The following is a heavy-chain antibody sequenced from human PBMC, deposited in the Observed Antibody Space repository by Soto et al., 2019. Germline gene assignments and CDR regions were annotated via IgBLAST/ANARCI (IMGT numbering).Heavy chain of an antibody. J-gene: IGHJ4*02. CDR3: ARGAAEYDYFDY. CDR1: GGSISSGDYY. V-gene: IGHV4-30-4*01. CDR2: IYYSGST. D-gene: IGHD6-25*01. Sequence: SETLSLTCTVSGGSISSGDYYWSWIRQPPGKGLEWIGYIYYSGSTYYNPSLKSRVTISVDTSKNQFSLKLSSVTAADTAVYYCARGAAEYDYFDYWGQGTLVTAPQ.